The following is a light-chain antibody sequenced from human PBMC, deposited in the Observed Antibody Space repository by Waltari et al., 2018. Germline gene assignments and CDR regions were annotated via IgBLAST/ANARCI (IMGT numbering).Light chain of an antibody. V-gene: IGLV1-44*01. Sequence: QSVLTQPPSASGTPGQRVTISCSGTSSNLGNNVVNWYQQVPGTAPKLLIYRNEPRPSVVPDRFSASKSGTSASLAISGLQSEDEAEYYCASWDDSLNGHWVFGVGTKVTVL. CDR1: SSNLGNNV. J-gene: IGLJ3*02. CDR2: RNE. CDR3: ASWDDSLNGHWV.